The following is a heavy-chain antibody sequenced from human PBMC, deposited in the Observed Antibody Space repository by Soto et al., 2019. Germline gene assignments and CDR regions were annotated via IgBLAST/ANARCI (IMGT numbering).Heavy chain of an antibody. CDR2: IYWDDDK. V-gene: IGHV2-5*02. CDR3: AHNRLKSDFEDSFKM. Sequence: QITLRESGPTLLKPTQTLTLTCTFSGFSLNTSGVGVGWIRQFPGKTLEWLAVIYWDDDKRYSPSLKSRLTINTDTSKNRVVLTMTNMDPVDSATYYCAHNRLKSDFEDSFKMWGQGTMVTVSS. D-gene: IGHD3-9*01. J-gene: IGHJ3*02. CDR1: GFSLNTSGVG.